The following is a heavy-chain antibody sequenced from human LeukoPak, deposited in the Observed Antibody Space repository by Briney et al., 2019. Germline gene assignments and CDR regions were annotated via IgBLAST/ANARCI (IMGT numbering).Heavy chain of an antibody. D-gene: IGHD4-17*01. J-gene: IGHJ4*02. CDR1: GFTFCSYG. Sequence: GGSLRLSCAASGFTFCSYGMHWVRQAPGKGLEWVAVISYDGSNKYYADSVKGRFTISRDNSKNTLYLQMNSLRAEDTAVYYCAKPYGDYLPYFDYWGQGTLVTVSS. CDR3: AKPYGDYLPYFDY. CDR2: ISYDGSNK. V-gene: IGHV3-30*18.